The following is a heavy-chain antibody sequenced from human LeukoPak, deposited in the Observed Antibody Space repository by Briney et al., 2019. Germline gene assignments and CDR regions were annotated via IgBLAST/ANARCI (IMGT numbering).Heavy chain of an antibody. CDR2: IYYSGST. CDR3: ARVRVIAFDY. Sequence: SQTLSLTCTVSGGSISSGGYYWSWIRQHPGKSLEWNGYIYYSGSTYYNPSLKSRVTISVDTSKNQFSLKLSSVTAADTAVYYCARVRVIAFDYWGQGTLVTVSS. CDR1: GGSISSGGYY. V-gene: IGHV4-31*03. D-gene: IGHD3-16*02. J-gene: IGHJ4*02.